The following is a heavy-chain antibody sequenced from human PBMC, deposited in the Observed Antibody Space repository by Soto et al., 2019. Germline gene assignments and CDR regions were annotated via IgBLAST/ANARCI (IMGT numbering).Heavy chain of an antibody. CDR2: TYYSGST. CDR1: GGSVSSGTYY. CDR3: TGARGFGLFDY. D-gene: IGHD3-10*01. J-gene: IGHJ4*02. V-gene: IGHV4-61*01. Sequence: QVQLQESGPGLVKPSETLSLTCTVSGGSVSSGTYYWNWILQSPGKALECIGYTYYSGSTSYNPSLQSRITISADSSKNQCALKLSSVIAADTAVYYCTGARGFGLFDYWGQGTLVTVSS.